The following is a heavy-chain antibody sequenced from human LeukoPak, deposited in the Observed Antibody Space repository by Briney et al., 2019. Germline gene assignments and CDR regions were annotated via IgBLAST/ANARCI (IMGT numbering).Heavy chain of an antibody. CDR2: ISACNGNT. V-gene: IGHV1-18*01. CDR3: ARSNRGYSYGLMDV. J-gene: IGHJ6*02. CDR1: GYTFTSYG. Sequence: ASVKVSCKASGYTFTSYGISWVRQAPGQGLEWMGWISACNGNTNYAQKLQGRVTMTTDTSTSTAYMELRSLRSDDTAVYYCARSNRGYSYGLMDVWGQGTTVTVSS. D-gene: IGHD5-18*01.